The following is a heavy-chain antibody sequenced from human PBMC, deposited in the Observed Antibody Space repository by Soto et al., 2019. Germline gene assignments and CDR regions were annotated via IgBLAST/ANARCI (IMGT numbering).Heavy chain of an antibody. CDR3: ARDRGSWSYYYYGMDV. D-gene: IGHD6-13*01. V-gene: IGHV3-33*01. Sequence: QVQLVESGGGVVQPGRSLRLSCAASGFTFSSYGMHWVRQAPGKGLEWVAVIWYDGSNKYYADSVKGRFTISRDNSKNTLYLQMNSLRAEDKAVYYCARDRGSWSYYYYGMDVWGQGTTVTVSS. CDR2: IWYDGSNK. J-gene: IGHJ6*02. CDR1: GFTFSSYG.